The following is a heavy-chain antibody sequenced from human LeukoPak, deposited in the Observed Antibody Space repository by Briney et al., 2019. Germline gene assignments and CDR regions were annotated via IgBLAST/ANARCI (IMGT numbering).Heavy chain of an antibody. CDR3: ARYSSSREFDY. Sequence: GGSLRLSCAASGFTFSSYAMSWVRQAPGKGLEWVSAISGSGGSTYYADSVKGRFTISRDNSKNTLYLQMDSLRAEDTAVYYCARYSSSREFDYLGQGTLVTVSS. CDR2: ISGSGGST. V-gene: IGHV3-23*01. D-gene: IGHD6-6*01. J-gene: IGHJ4*02. CDR1: GFTFSSYA.